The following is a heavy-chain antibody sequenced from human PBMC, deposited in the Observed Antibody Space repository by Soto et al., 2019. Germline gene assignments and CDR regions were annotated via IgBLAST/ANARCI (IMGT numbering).Heavy chain of an antibody. CDR3: ARDPYYGDYVSVIDGTEYFQH. CDR2: ISSSSSTI. D-gene: IGHD4-17*01. V-gene: IGHV3-48*01. Sequence: PGGSLRLSCAASGFTFSSYSMNWVRQAPGKGLEWVSYISSSSSTIYYADSVKGRFTISRDNAKNSLYLQMNSLRAEDTAVYYCARDPYYGDYVSVIDGTEYFQHWGQGTLVTVSS. J-gene: IGHJ1*01. CDR1: GFTFSSYS.